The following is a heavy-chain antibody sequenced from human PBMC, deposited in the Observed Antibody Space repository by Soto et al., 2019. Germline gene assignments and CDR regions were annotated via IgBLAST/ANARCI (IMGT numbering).Heavy chain of an antibody. J-gene: IGHJ4*02. CDR3: ASGIQLWLRRINTGYSG. V-gene: IGHV1-69*12. Sequence: QVQLVQSGAEVKKHESSVKVSCTAPGGTFSTYAISWVRQAPGQGLEWMGGIIPMFGTANYAQRFKDRVTITADESTNTVYMELSSLRSEDTAVYFCASGIQLWLRRINTGYSGWGQGTLVTVSS. CDR1: GGTFSTYA. CDR2: IIPMFGTA. D-gene: IGHD5-18*01.